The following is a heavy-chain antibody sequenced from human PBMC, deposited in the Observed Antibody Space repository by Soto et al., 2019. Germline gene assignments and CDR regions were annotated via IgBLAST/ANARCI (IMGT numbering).Heavy chain of an antibody. Sequence: SQTLSLTCAISGDNVSSNSAAWSWIRQSPSSGLEWLGRTYYRSKWNTDYAVSVNSRITISPDTSKNQFSLQLKSVTPEDTGVYYCARDYYESGGYFDCWGQGNLVTVSP. CDR3: ARDYYESGGYFDC. V-gene: IGHV6-1*01. J-gene: IGHJ4*02. CDR2: TYYRSKWNT. CDR1: GDNVSSNSAA. D-gene: IGHD3-22*01.